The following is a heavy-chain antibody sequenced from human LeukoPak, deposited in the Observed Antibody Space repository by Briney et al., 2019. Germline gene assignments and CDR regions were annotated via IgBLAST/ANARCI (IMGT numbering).Heavy chain of an antibody. CDR1: GYTFTGYY. CDR3: AREIAGGVIAGDY. V-gene: IGHV1-2*02. Sequence: ASVKVSCTASGYTFTGYYMHWVRQAPGQGLEWMGWINPNSGGTNYAQKFQGRVTMTRDTSISTAYMELSRLRSDDTAVYYCAREIAGGVIAGDYWGQGTLVTVSS. CDR2: INPNSGGT. D-gene: IGHD3-16*02. J-gene: IGHJ4*02.